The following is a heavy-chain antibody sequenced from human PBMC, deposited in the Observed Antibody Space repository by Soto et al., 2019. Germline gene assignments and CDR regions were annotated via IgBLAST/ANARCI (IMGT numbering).Heavy chain of an antibody. D-gene: IGHD2-21*02. CDR2: VNPSGGHT. CDR1: GDTFTDYY. V-gene: IGHV1-46*01. CDR3: ARGGHVVVVTAALDY. J-gene: IGHJ4*02. Sequence: QVQLMQSGAEVKKPGASVKVSCKASGDTFTDYYIHWVRQAPGQGLEWMGTVNPSGGHTTYAQHFLGRVTMTRDTSPSTFVMGLPRLTSDDTAIYYCARGGHVVVVTAALDYWGQGTLVTVSS.